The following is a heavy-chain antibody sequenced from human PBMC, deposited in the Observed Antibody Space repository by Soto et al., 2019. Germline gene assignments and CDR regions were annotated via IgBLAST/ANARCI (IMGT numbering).Heavy chain of an antibody. CDR3: ARGGPDIIFPTGRYYYGLDF. CDR2: IPYTGST. Sequence: PSETLSLTCTVSGGSTNRGGYYWNWIRQHPGKGLEWLGYIPYTGSTYYNPSLGSRITISGGTSKNQFSLSLSSVTAADTAVCDCARGGPDIIFPTGRYYYGLDFWGQGTTVTVSS. CDR1: GGSTNRGGYY. J-gene: IGHJ6*02. V-gene: IGHV4-31*03. D-gene: IGHD3-10*01.